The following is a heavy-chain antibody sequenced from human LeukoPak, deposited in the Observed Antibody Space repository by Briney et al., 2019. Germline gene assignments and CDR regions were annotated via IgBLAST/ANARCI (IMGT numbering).Heavy chain of an antibody. CDR2: IDPSDSHT. V-gene: IGHV5-10-1*01. D-gene: IGHD6-13*01. J-gene: IGHJ5*02. CDR1: GYSFSTYW. Sequence: GESLKISCQGSGYSFSTYWITWVRQLPGKGLEWVGRIDPSDSHTNYSPSFQGHVTISADKSISTAYLQWSSLKASDTAMYYCARRVWQQLVRWGEIEPGNWFDPWGQGTLVTVSS. CDR3: ARRVWQQLVRWGEIEPGNWFDP.